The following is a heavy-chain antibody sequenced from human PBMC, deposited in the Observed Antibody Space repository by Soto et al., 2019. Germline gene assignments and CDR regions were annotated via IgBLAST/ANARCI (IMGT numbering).Heavy chain of an antibody. V-gene: IGHV4-4*02. Sequence: NPSETLSLTCAVSGGSISRTNWWSWVRQPPGKGLEWIGEIYHSGTTNYNPSLASRVTLSVDTSKNQFSLKMTSVTAADRAMYFCARYNSYAIDYWGRGTLVTVSS. D-gene: IGHD2-8*01. J-gene: IGHJ4*02. CDR2: IYHSGTT. CDR1: GGSISRTNW. CDR3: ARYNSYAIDY.